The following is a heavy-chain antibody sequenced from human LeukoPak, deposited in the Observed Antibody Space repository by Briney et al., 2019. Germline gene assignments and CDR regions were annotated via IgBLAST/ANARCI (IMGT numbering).Heavy chain of an antibody. Sequence: GGSLRLSCAASGFTFSTYVMNWFRQAPGKGLEWVSSISGNSGRTYYADSVKGRFSISRDNSNNTLYLQMNSLRAEDAAVYYCAKSTSSWERVDYWGQGTLVTVSS. D-gene: IGHD6-13*01. CDR1: GFTFSTYV. J-gene: IGHJ4*02. V-gene: IGHV3-23*01. CDR3: AKSTSSWERVDY. CDR2: ISGNSGRT.